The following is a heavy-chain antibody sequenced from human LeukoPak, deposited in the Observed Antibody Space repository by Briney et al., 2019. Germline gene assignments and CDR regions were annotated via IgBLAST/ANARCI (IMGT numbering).Heavy chain of an antibody. CDR2: IYYSGST. Sequence: SETLSLTCAVSGASVSGSNYYWGWIRQPPGKGLEWIGYIYYSGSTNYNPSLKSRVTISVDTSKNQFSLKLSSVTAADTAVYYCARGPYYADTPGAFDIWGQGTMVTVSS. D-gene: IGHD2/OR15-2a*01. CDR3: ARGPYYADTPGAFDI. CDR1: GASVSGSNYY. V-gene: IGHV4-61*01. J-gene: IGHJ3*02.